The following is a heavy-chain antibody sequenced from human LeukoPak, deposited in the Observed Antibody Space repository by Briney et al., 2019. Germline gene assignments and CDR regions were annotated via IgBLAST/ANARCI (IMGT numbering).Heavy chain of an antibody. V-gene: IGHV4-30-2*01. D-gene: IGHD3-22*01. J-gene: IGHJ4*02. CDR1: GGSISSGGYS. Sequence: SETLSLTCAVSGGSISSGGYSWSWLRQPPGKGLEWIGYIYHSGSTYYNPSLKSPVTISVDRSKNQFSLKLSSVTAADTAVYYCARSTSTSAGRYYYDSSGYLPLDYWGQGTLVTGSS. CDR2: IYHSGST. CDR3: ARSTSTSAGRYYYDSSGYLPLDY.